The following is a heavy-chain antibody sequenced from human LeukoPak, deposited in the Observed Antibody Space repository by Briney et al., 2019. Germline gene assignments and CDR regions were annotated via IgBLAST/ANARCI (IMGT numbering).Heavy chain of an antibody. CDR1: GGSISSSSYY. CDR2: IYYSGST. Sequence: SETLSLTCTVSGGSISSSSYYWGWLRQPPGKGLEWIGRIYYSGSTYYNPSLKSRVTISVDTSKNQFSLKLSSVTAADTAVYYCARTEYYYGSGSYYNVPYYFDYWGQGTLVTVSS. D-gene: IGHD3-10*01. V-gene: IGHV4-39*01. J-gene: IGHJ4*02. CDR3: ARTEYYYGSGSYYNVPYYFDY.